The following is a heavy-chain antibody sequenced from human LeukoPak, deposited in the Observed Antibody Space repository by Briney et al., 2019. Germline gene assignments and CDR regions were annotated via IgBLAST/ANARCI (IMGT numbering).Heavy chain of an antibody. CDR1: GGSISSYY. CDR3: ARHFGDAYRRSFDF. CDR2: IYYTGST. V-gene: IGHV4-59*08. D-gene: IGHD5-24*01. Sequence: SEILSLTCTVSGGSISSYYWSWIRQPPGRGLEWIAYIYYTGSTNYNPSLKSRVTISVDTSKNQFSLKLSSVTAADTAVYYCARHFGDAYRRSFDFWGQGTLVTVSS. J-gene: IGHJ4*02.